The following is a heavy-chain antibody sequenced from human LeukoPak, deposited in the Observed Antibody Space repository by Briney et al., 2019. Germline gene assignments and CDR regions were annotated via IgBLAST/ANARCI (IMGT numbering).Heavy chain of an antibody. CDR2: IYYSGST. D-gene: IGHD4-23*01. Sequence: PSETLSLTCTVSGGSISSYYWSWIRQPPGKGLEWIGYIYYSGSTNYNPSLKSRVTISVDTSKNQFSLKLSSVTAADTAVYYCARGIYGGTSPLVDYWGQGTLVTVSS. CDR1: GGSISSYY. J-gene: IGHJ4*02. CDR3: ARGIYGGTSPLVDY. V-gene: IGHV4-59*01.